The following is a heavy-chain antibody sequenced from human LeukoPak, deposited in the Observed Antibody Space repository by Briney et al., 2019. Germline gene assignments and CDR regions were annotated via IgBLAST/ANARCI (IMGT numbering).Heavy chain of an antibody. Sequence: GESLKISCKGSGYSFTSYWIGWVRQMPGKGLERMGIIYPGDSDTRYSPSFQGQVTISADKSISTAYLQWSSLKASDTAMYYCARSGQDIVVVPAAQGAFDIWGQGTMVTVSS. CDR1: GYSFTSYW. V-gene: IGHV5-51*01. CDR3: ARSGQDIVVVPAAQGAFDI. D-gene: IGHD2-2*01. J-gene: IGHJ3*02. CDR2: IYPGDSDT.